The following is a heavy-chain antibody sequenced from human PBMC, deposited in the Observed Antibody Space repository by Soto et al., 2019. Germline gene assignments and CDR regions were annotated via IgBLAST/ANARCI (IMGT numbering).Heavy chain of an antibody. CDR2: IKQDGSEK. V-gene: IGHV3-7*01. J-gene: IGHJ4*02. D-gene: IGHD6-13*01. CDR3: ARDTSPGLAAAAFDY. Sequence: GGSLRLSCAASGFTFSSYWMSWVRQAPGKGLEWVANIKQDGSEKYYGDSLKGRFTISRDNAKNALYLQMNGLGAEDTAVYYCARDTSPGLAAAAFDYWGQGTLVTVSS. CDR1: GFTFSSYW.